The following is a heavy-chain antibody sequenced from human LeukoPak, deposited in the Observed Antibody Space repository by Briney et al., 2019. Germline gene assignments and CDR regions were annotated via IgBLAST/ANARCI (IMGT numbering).Heavy chain of an antibody. Sequence: PGGSLRLSCAASRFTFSSYGMSWVRQAPGKGLEWVSAISGSGGSTYYADSVKGRFTISRDNSKNTLYLQMNSLRAEDTAVYYCARGGGLLWFGELADAFGIWGQGTMVTVSS. V-gene: IGHV3-23*01. D-gene: IGHD3-10*01. CDR2: ISGSGGST. CDR1: RFTFSSYG. J-gene: IGHJ3*02. CDR3: ARGGGLLWFGELADAFGI.